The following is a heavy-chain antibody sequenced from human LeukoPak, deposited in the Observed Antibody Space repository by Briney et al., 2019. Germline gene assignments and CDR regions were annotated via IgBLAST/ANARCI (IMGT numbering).Heavy chain of an antibody. J-gene: IGHJ4*02. Sequence: SGPTLLKPTPPLTLTFTFSGFSPSTSGVGVGWIRQPPGKALEWLAIIYWDDDKRYTPSLKSRLTITKDTSKNQVVLTMTNMDPVDTATYYCAHKPYYYDSSGYYYVVFDYWGQGTLVTVSS. CDR2: IYWDDDK. D-gene: IGHD3-22*01. V-gene: IGHV2-5*02. CDR3: AHKPYYYDSSGYYYVVFDY. CDR1: GFSPSTSGVG.